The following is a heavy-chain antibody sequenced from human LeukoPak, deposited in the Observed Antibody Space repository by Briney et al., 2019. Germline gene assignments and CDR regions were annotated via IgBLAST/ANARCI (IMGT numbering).Heavy chain of an antibody. J-gene: IGHJ4*02. D-gene: IGHD6-19*01. Sequence: NPSETLSLTCAVYGGSFSGYYWSWIRQPPGKGLEWIGEINYSGSTNYNPSLKSRVTISVDTSKNQFSLKLSSVTAADTAVYYCANRSGWYDPLDYWGQGTLVTVSS. V-gene: IGHV4-34*01. CDR1: GGSFSGYY. CDR3: ANRSGWYDPLDY. CDR2: INYSGST.